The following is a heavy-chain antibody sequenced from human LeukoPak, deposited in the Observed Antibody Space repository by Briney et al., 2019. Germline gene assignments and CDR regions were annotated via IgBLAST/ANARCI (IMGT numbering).Heavy chain of an antibody. CDR1: EFTFSSYG. CDR3: ARRMVRGVMDYYGMDV. Sequence: GGCLRLSCAASEFTFSSYGMSWVRQAPGKGLEWVGNIKQDGSDKNYMDSVKGRFTISRDNAKNSLYLQMNSLRAEDTAVYYCARRMVRGVMDYYGMDVWGQGTTVTVSS. V-gene: IGHV3-7*01. J-gene: IGHJ6*02. CDR2: IKQDGSDK. D-gene: IGHD3-10*01.